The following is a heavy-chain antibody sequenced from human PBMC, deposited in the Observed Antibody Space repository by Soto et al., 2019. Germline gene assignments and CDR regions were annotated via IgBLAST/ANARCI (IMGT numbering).Heavy chain of an antibody. CDR1: SGPSKSHN. CDR3: VRQGIGFLHGLVDV. CDR2: VYDTWST. V-gene: IGHV4-59*08. J-gene: IGHJ6*01. D-gene: IGHD3-10*01. Sequence: QVQVQQSGPGLVKPSETLSLTCTVSSGPSKSHNWGWIRQPPGRGLEWIGYVYDTWSTSYNPSLRSRVIVSADTSTNRISLTLRFVTAEDSAVYYCVRQGIGFLHGLVDVWGQGTTVIVSS.